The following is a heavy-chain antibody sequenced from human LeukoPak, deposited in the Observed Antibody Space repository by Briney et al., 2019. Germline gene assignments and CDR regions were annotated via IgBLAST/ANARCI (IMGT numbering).Heavy chain of an antibody. D-gene: IGHD4-17*01. CDR1: GFTFSSYS. CDR3: ARDDYGAPEDY. CDR2: ISSSSSTI. V-gene: IGHV3-48*01. J-gene: IGHJ4*02. Sequence: GGSLRLSRAASGFTFSSYSMNWVRQAPGKGLEWVSYISSSSSTIYYADSVKGRFTISRDNAKNSLYLQMNSLRAEDTAVYYCARDDYGAPEDYWGQGSLVTVSS.